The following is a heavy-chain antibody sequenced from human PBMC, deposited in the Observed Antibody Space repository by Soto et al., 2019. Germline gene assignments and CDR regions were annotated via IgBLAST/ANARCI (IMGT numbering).Heavy chain of an antibody. Sequence: GGSLRLSCAASGFTFSNAWMSWVRQAPGKGLEWVGRIKSKTDGGTTDYAAPVKGRFTISRDDSKNTLYLQMNSLKTEDTAVYYCTTDLQYHSSSWSRLFDYWGQGTLVTVSS. J-gene: IGHJ4*02. CDR2: IKSKTDGGTT. CDR1: GFTFSNAW. D-gene: IGHD6-13*01. V-gene: IGHV3-15*01. CDR3: TTDLQYHSSSWSRLFDY.